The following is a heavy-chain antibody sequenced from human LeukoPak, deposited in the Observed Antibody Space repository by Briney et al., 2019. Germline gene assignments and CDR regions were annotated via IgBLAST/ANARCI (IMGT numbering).Heavy chain of an antibody. CDR2: ISYDGSNK. CDR3: TKERPGGTPRDY. D-gene: IGHD4-23*01. J-gene: IGHJ4*02. V-gene: IGHV3-30-3*01. Sequence: QPGRSLRLSCAASGFTFSSYAMHWVRQAPGKGLEWVAVISYDGSNKYYADSVKGRFTISRDNSKNTLYLQMNSLRAEDTAVYYCTKERPGGTPRDYGGQGTLVTVSS. CDR1: GFTFSSYA.